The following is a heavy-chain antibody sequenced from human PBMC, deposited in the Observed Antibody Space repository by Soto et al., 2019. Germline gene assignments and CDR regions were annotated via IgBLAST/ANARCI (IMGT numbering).Heavy chain of an antibody. J-gene: IGHJ3*01. V-gene: IGHV1-18*01. CDR2: LSAYNGDT. CDR1: GYTXINYC. CDR3: ARWSAIVGGAEALDV. Sequence: SXKVSYKTSGYTXINYCIPLVRQAPGQGLEWMGWLSAYNGDTSSSEKLQDRFTMTTYTSTKTVYIDLRSLTSEDTAVYYCARWSAIVGGAEALDVWGQGTMVTVSS. D-gene: IGHD1-26*01.